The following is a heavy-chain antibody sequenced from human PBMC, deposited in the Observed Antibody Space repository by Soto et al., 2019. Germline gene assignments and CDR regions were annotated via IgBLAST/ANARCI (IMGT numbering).Heavy chain of an antibody. J-gene: IGHJ4*02. Sequence: ASVKVSCKASGYTFTGYYMHRVRQAPGQGLEWMGWINPNSGGTNYAQKFQGWVTMTRDTSISTAYMELSRLRSDDTAVYYCARDPSATTDGYYFDYSGQGTLVTVSS. CDR1: GYTFTGYY. CDR3: ARDPSATTDGYYFDY. V-gene: IGHV1-2*04. D-gene: IGHD1-26*01. CDR2: INPNSGGT.